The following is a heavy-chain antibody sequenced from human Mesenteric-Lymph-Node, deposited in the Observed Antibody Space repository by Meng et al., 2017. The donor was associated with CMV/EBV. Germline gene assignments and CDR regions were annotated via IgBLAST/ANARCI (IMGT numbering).Heavy chain of an antibody. Sequence: RGSLRLSCAASGFTFSSYSMNWVRQAPGKGLEWVSSISSSSSYIYYADSVKGRFTISRDNAKNSLYLQMNSLRAEDTAVYYCAREGLLAGYYFDYWGQGTLVTVSS. V-gene: IGHV3-21*01. CDR2: ISSSSSYI. J-gene: IGHJ4*02. D-gene: IGHD3-9*01. CDR3: AREGLLAGYYFDY. CDR1: GFTFSSYS.